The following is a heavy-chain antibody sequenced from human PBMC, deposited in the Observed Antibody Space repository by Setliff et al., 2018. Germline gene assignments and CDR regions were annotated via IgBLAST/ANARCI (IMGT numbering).Heavy chain of an antibody. Sequence: GASVKVSCKASVYTFTSYDINWVRQATGQGLEWMGWMNPNSGNTGYAQKFQGRVTMTRNTSISTAYMELSSLRSEDTAVYYCARGFRWLNGFDPWGQGTLVTVSS. V-gene: IGHV1-8*02. CDR3: ARGFRWLNGFDP. J-gene: IGHJ5*02. CDR1: VYTFTSYD. CDR2: MNPNSGNT. D-gene: IGHD5-12*01.